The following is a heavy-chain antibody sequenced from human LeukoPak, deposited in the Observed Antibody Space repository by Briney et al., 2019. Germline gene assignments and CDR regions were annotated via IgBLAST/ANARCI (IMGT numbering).Heavy chain of an antibody. J-gene: IGHJ4*02. V-gene: IGHV3-30-3*01. D-gene: IGHD2-2*01. CDR2: ISYDGSNK. CDR1: GFIFSTYT. CDR3: AREEVGVPAAYFDY. Sequence: GGSLRLSCAASGFIFSTYTMHWVRQAPGKGLEWVAVISYDGSNKYYADSVKGRFTISRDNSKNTLYLQMNSLRAEDTAVYYCAREEVGVPAAYFDYWGQGTLVTVSS.